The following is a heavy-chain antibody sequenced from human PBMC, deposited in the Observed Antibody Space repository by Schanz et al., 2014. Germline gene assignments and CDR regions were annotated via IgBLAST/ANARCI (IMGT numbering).Heavy chain of an antibody. CDR1: GYTFTSYD. CDR2: INPSGGST. D-gene: IGHD6-13*01. Sequence: QVQLVQSGAEVKKPGASVKVSCKASGYTFTSYDINWVRQATGQGLEWMGKINPSGGSTSYAQKFQGRVTMTRDTSTSTVYMELSSLRSEDTAVYSCARDGEAAAGCDYWGQGTLVTVSS. V-gene: IGHV1-46*03. CDR3: ARDGEAAAGCDY. J-gene: IGHJ4*02.